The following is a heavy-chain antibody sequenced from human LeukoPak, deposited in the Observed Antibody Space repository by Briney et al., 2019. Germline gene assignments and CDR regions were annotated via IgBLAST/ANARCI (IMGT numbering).Heavy chain of an antibody. D-gene: IGHD6-13*01. J-gene: IGHJ6*03. V-gene: IGHV4-39*07. Sequence: PSETLSLTCSVSGDSTGSSIYNWAWIRQPPGKGLEWIGEIYHSGSTNYNPSLKSRVTISVDKSKNQFSLKLSSVTAADTAVYYCARTGHSSSWYGDYYYMDVWGKGTTVTVSS. CDR1: GDSTGSSIYN. CDR2: IYHSGST. CDR3: ARTGHSSSWYGDYYYMDV.